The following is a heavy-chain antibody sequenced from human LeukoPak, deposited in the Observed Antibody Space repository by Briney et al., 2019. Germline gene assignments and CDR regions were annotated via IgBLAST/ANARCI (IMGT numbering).Heavy chain of an antibody. CDR2: IYSSGST. D-gene: IGHD2-15*01. V-gene: IGHV4-59*01. Sequence: PSETLSLTCTVSGGSISSYYWSWIRQPPGKGLEWIGYIYSSGSTNYNPSLKSRVTISVDTSKNQFSLKLSSVTAADTAVYYCARGCSGGSCPFDYWGQGTLVTVSS. CDR3: ARGCSGGSCPFDY. CDR1: GGSISSYY. J-gene: IGHJ4*02.